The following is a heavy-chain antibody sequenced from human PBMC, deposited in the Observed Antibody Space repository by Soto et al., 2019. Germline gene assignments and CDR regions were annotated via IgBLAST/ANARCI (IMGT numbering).Heavy chain of an antibody. D-gene: IGHD1-26*01. CDR1: GDYISDYY. Sequence: TWETLSLTCLVSGDYISDYYWSWIRQAPGKGLEWSGYIQKNTIPNYYPSLNNRATSSDDTSKTQTTLKSRSVTAADTAMYFCVRNSWHTLISLGYFDQWGQGALVTVS. CDR2: IQKNTIP. J-gene: IGHJ4*01. CDR3: VRNSWHTLISLGYFDQ. V-gene: IGHV4-59*01.